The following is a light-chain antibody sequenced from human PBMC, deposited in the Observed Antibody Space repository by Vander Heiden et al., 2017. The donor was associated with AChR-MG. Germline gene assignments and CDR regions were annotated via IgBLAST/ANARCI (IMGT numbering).Light chain of an antibody. CDR3: QQRSNWPLT. J-gene: IGKJ4*01. CDR1: QSVSSY. V-gene: IGKV3-11*01. CDR2: DAS. Sequence: EIVLTQSPATLSLSPGERATLSCRASQSVSSYLAWYQQKPGQAPRLLIYDASNRATGIPARFSGSGSGTDFTLTIRSLEPEDFAVYDCQQRSNWPLTFGGRTKVEIK.